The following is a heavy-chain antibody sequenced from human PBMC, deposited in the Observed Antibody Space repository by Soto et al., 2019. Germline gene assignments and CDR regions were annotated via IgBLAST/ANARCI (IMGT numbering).Heavy chain of an antibody. CDR3: ARSVEGHFDY. CDR1: GFTFSVYS. J-gene: IGHJ4*02. CDR2: ITSDTKTK. Sequence: EVQLVESGGDLVQRGGSLRLYCVAPGFTFSVYSMNWGRQAPGKGLEWISYITSDTKTKQYADSGKGRFTISRDNANNSVYPQMKSLRDEDTAVYYCARSVEGHFDYWGQGTVVTVSS. V-gene: IGHV3-48*02. D-gene: IGHD6-19*01.